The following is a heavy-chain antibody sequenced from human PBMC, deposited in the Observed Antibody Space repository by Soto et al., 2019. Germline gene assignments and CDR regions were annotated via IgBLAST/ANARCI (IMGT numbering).Heavy chain of an antibody. CDR3: AGEVIGGTVAPLFDY. D-gene: IGHD6-19*01. CDR2: IYYSGST. V-gene: IGHV4-59*01. CDR1: GGSISSFY. J-gene: IGHJ4*02. Sequence: SETLSLTCTVSGGSISSFYWSWIRQPPGKGLEWIGYIYYSGSTNYNPSLKSRVTISVDTSKNQFSLKLSSVTAADTAVYYCAGEVIGGTVAPLFDYWGQGTLVTVSS.